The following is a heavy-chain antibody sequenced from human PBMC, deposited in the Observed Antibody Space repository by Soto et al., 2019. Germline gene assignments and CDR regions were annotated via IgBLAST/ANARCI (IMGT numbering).Heavy chain of an antibody. CDR2: IYWDDDK. CDR3: IQSRCGGDCLQSYASYYYYGMDV. J-gene: IGHJ6*02. V-gene: IGHV2-5*02. Sequence: SGPTLVNPTQTLTLTCTFSAFSLSTGGVGVGWIRQPPGKAPEWLVLIYWDDDKRYSPSLRSRLTITKDTSKNQVVLTMTNMDPVDTATYYCIQSRCGGDCLQSYASYYYYGMDVWGQGTTVTVSS. CDR1: AFSLSTGGVG. D-gene: IGHD2-21*02.